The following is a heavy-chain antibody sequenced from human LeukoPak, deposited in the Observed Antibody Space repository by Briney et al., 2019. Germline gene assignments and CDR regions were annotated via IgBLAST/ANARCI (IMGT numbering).Heavy chain of an antibody. CDR1: GGSISSSRYY. Sequence: SVSGGSISSSRYYWGWIRQPPGKRLEWIGSIYFGGSTDYNPSLKSRVTISVDKSKNQFSLKLSSVTAADTAVYYCARAGCSSTSCYAHFHFDYWGQGTLVTVSS. J-gene: IGHJ4*02. V-gene: IGHV4-39*07. D-gene: IGHD2-2*01. CDR3: ARAGCSSTSCYAHFHFDY. CDR2: IYFGGST.